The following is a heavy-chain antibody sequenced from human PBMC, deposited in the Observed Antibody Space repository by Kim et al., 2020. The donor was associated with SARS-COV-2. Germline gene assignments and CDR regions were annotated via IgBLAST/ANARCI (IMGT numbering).Heavy chain of an antibody. D-gene: IGHD4-17*01. J-gene: IGHJ6*02. V-gene: IGHV3-11*06. Sequence: ADSVKGRFTISRDNAKNSLYLQMNSLRAEDTAVYYCARETSGDYTSGMDVWGQGTTVTVSS. CDR3: ARETSGDYTSGMDV.